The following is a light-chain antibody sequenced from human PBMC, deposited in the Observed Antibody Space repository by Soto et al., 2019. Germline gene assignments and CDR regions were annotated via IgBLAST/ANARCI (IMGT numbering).Light chain of an antibody. Sequence: EIMMTQSPGTLSASPGERATLSCRASQSVSSNLAWYQQKPGQAPRLLIYAVSTRATGIPARFSGSGSGTEFTLTISSLQYEDFAVYYCQQYNKWHLTFGQGIKVEIK. CDR2: AVS. J-gene: IGKJ1*01. CDR3: QQYNKWHLT. CDR1: QSVSSN. V-gene: IGKV3-15*01.